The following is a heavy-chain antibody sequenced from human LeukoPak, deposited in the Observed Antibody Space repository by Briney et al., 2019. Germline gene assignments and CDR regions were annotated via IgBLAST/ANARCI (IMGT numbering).Heavy chain of an antibody. CDR1: AFTFSSYA. V-gene: IGHV3-23*01. J-gene: IGHJ4*02. Sequence: GGSLRLSCAASAFTFSSYAMSWVRQAPGEGLEWVSSISGMGGSTYYAASVKGRFTISRDNCKNTLYLQMNSLRAEDTAVYYCAKRGATTVYYFDYWGQGTLVTVSS. D-gene: IGHD1-26*01. CDR3: AKRGATTVYYFDY. CDR2: ISGMGGST.